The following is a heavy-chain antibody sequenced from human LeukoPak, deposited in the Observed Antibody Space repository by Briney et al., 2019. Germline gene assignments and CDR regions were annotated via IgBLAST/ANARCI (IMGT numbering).Heavy chain of an antibody. D-gene: IGHD1-26*01. CDR3: AREGPSSSGSYLNCFDP. CDR2: IYYSGST. V-gene: IGHV4-59*01. CDR1: GGSISNYY. Sequence: SSETLSLTCTVSGGSISNYYWSWFRQPPGKGLEWIGYIYYSGSTKYNPSLKSRVTISVDTSKNQSSLKLSSVTAADTAVYYCAREGPSSSGSYLNCFDPWGQGTLVTVSS. J-gene: IGHJ5*02.